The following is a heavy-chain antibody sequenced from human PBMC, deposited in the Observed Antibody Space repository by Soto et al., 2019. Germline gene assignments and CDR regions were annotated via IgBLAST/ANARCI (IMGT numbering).Heavy chain of an antibody. D-gene: IGHD2-2*01. J-gene: IGHJ6*02. CDR3: AKDYEYCISTSCYSGYYGMDV. CDR2: ISYDGSNN. V-gene: IGHV3-30*18. Sequence: QVQLVESGGGVVQPGRSLRLAYATSGFTFTGYGMHWVRQAPGKWLEWVAVISYDGSNNYYADSVKGRFTISRDNSKNSLYLQMNSLRAEDTAVYYCAKDYEYCISTSCYSGYYGMDVWGQGTTVTVSS. CDR1: GFTFTGYG.